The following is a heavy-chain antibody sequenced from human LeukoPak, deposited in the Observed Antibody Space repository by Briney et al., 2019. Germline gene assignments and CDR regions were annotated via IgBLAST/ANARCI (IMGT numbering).Heavy chain of an antibody. CDR1: GYTFTSYD. CDR3: ARDNSVGDNAWWFDP. CDR2: MNPNSGNT. V-gene: IGHV1-8*01. D-gene: IGHD1-26*01. J-gene: IGHJ5*02. Sequence: ASVKLSCKASGYTFTSYDINWVRQATGQGLEWMGWMNPNSGNTGYAQKFQGRGTMTRDMSTSTDYMELSSLRSEETAIYYCARDNSVGDNAWWFDPWGQGTLVTVSS.